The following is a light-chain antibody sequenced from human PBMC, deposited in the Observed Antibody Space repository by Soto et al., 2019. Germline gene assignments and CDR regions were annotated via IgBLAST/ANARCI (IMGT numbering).Light chain of an antibody. CDR1: QSVSSNY. Sequence: EIVLTQSPGTLSLSPGERATLSYRASQSVSSNYLAWYQQKPGQAPRLLIYGASTRATGIPDRFSGGGSGTDFTLTISSLQSEDFAVYYCQQHNTWPRTFGGGTKVDIK. J-gene: IGKJ4*01. CDR3: QQHNTWPRT. CDR2: GAS. V-gene: IGKV3D-15*01.